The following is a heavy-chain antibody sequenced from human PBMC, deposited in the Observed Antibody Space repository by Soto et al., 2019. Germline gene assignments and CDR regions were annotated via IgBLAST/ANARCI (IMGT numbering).Heavy chain of an antibody. D-gene: IGHD4-17*01. Sequence: QVQLVQSGAEVKKPGSSVKVSCKASGGSFSSYAISWVRQAPGQGLEWIGGLIPILGDASYAQKFQGRVTLTADESTNPAYMELSSLRSEDTAVYYCTRAMTTLTSRALYGYNLYYYGMDVWGQGTTVTVPS. J-gene: IGHJ6*02. CDR1: GGSFSSYA. CDR2: LIPILGDA. CDR3: TRAMTTLTSRALYGYNLYYYGMDV. V-gene: IGHV1-69*01.